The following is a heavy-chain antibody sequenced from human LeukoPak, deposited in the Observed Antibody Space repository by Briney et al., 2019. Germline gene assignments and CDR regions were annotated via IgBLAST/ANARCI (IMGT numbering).Heavy chain of an antibody. J-gene: IGHJ6*02. CDR3: AKGTTVTAYYYGMDV. D-gene: IGHD4-11*01. CDR1: GFTFSSYA. Sequence: SGGSLRLSCAASGFTFSSYAMSWVRQAPGQGLEWASAISGSGGSTYYADSVKGRFTISRDNSKNTLYLQMNSLRAEDTAVCYCAKGTTVTAYYYGMDVWGQGTTVTVSS. V-gene: IGHV3-23*01. CDR2: ISGSGGST.